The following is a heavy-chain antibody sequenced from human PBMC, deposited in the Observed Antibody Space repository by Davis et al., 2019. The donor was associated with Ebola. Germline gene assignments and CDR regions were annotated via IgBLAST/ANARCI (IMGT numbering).Heavy chain of an antibody. CDR2: INHSGST. V-gene: IGHV4-34*01. CDR3: ARGPPYYDVLTGDPQ. D-gene: IGHD3-9*01. CDR1: GGSFSGYY. J-gene: IGHJ4*02. Sequence: SETLSLTCAVYGGSFSGYYWSWIRQPPGKGLEWIGEINHSGSTNYNPSLKSRVTISVDTSKNQFSLKLTSATAADTAVYYCARGPPYYDVLTGDPQWGQGTQVTVSS.